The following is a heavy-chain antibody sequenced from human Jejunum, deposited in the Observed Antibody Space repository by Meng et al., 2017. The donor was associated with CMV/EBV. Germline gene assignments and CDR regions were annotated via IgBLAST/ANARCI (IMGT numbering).Heavy chain of an antibody. CDR2: VDYSGTT. Sequence: CSFSGASIGGYYWPWTRQPPGKGLGWFGCVDYSGTTNSNPSLKGRVTISVDTSKSHFSLELRSVIATDTAVFSCARGWGTTSPWDYWGQGTLVTVSS. CDR3: ARGWGTTSPWDY. J-gene: IGHJ4*02. V-gene: IGHV4-59*01. D-gene: IGHD3-16*01. CDR1: GASIGGYY.